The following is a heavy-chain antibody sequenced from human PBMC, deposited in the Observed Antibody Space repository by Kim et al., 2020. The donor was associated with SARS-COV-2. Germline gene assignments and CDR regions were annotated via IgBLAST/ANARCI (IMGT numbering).Heavy chain of an antibody. CDR2: ISGSGGST. J-gene: IGHJ2*01. V-gene: IGHV3-23*01. Sequence: GGSLRLSCAASGFTFSSYAMSWVRQAPGKGLEWVSAISGSGGSTYYADSVKGRFTISRDNSKNTLYLQMNSLRAEDTAVYYCAKDRPSGSYYPYWYFDLWGRGTLVTVSS. CDR3: AKDRPSGSYYPYWYFDL. CDR1: GFTFSSYA. D-gene: IGHD1-26*01.